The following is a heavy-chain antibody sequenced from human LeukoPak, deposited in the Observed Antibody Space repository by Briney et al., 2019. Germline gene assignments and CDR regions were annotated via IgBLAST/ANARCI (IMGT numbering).Heavy chain of an antibody. J-gene: IGHJ5*02. CDR3: ARGRSGGDWFDP. Sequence: SETLSLTCAVSGGSIGSYYWSWIRQPPGKGLEWIGYIHDSGSTKYNPSLKSRVTMSVDTSRNHLSLKLTSVTAADTAVYSCARGRSGGDWFDPWGQGTLVTVSS. CDR2: IHDSGST. V-gene: IGHV4-59*01. D-gene: IGHD3-10*01. CDR1: GGSIGSYY.